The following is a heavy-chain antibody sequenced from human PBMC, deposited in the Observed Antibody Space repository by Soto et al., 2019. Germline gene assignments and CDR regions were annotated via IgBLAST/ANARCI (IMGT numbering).Heavy chain of an antibody. J-gene: IGHJ4*02. V-gene: IGHV1-69*01. D-gene: IGHD3-10*01. CDR2: IIPIFGTA. CDR3: ASPLMVRGVIITAQFGY. CDR1: GGTFSSYA. Sequence: QGELVQSGAEVKKPVSSVKVSCKASGGTFSSYAISWVRQAPGQGLEWMGGIIPIFGTANYAQKFQGRVTITADESTSTAYMELSSLRSEDTAVYYCASPLMVRGVIITAQFGYWGQGTLVTVSS.